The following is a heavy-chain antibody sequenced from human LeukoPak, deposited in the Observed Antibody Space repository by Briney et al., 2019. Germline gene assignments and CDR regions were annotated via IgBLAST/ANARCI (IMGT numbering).Heavy chain of an antibody. J-gene: IGHJ3*02. CDR2: ISSDASTI. V-gene: IGHV3-74*01. D-gene: IGHD5-24*01. Sequence: GGSLRLSCAASGFTFSSRWMHWVRQTPGKGLVWVSRISSDASTINYADSVKGRFTISRDNSKNTLYLQMNSLRAEDTAVYYCARSWVEMATIVPYGAFDIWGQGTMVTVSS. CDR3: ARSWVEMATIVPYGAFDI. CDR1: GFTFSSRW.